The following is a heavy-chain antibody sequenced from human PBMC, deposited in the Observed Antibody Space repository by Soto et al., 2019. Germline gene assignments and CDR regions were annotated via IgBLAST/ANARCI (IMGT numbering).Heavy chain of an antibody. CDR3: ARDRSIRLGNEYYYYGMDV. CDR1: GGSISSGGYY. D-gene: IGHD1-1*01. V-gene: IGHV4-31*03. Sequence: QVQLQESGPGLVKPSQTLSLTCTVSGGSISSGGYYWSWIRKHPGQGLEWIGYIYYSGSTYYNPSLKSRVTISVDTSKNQFSLKLSSVTAADTAVYYCARDRSIRLGNEYYYYGMDVWGQGTTVTVSS. J-gene: IGHJ6*02. CDR2: IYYSGST.